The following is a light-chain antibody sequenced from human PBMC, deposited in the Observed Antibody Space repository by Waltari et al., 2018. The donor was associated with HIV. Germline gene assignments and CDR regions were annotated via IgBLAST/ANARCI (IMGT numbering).Light chain of an antibody. V-gene: IGKV1-5*03. CDR3: QQYNSYPYT. CDR1: QSISSW. J-gene: IGKJ2*01. CDR2: KAS. Sequence: DIQMTQPPSTLSASVGDRVTITCRASQSISSWLAWYQQKPGRAPKLLIYKASNLEGGVPSRFRGSGSGTEFTLTISSQQPDDFATYFCQQYNSYPYTFGQGTKLEI.